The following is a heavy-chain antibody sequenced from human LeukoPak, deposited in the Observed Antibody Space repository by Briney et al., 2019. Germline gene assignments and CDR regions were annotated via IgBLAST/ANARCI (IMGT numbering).Heavy chain of an antibody. CDR1: GGTFSSYA. D-gene: IGHD1-26*01. CDR3: ARVLSGSYYDAFDI. CDR2: IIPIFGTA. V-gene: IGHV1-69*05. J-gene: IGHJ3*02. Sequence: SVKVSCKASGGTFSSYAISWVRQAPGQGLEWMGRIIPIFGTANYAQKFQGRVTITTDESTSTAYMELSSLRSEDTAVYYRARVLSGSYYDAFDIWGQGTMVTVSS.